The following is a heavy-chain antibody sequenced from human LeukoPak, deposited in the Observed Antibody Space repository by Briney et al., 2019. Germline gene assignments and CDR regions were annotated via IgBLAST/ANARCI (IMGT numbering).Heavy chain of an antibody. V-gene: IGHV3-66*01. CDR3: ARDAYHYGMDV. CDR1: GFTVSSNY. J-gene: IGHJ6*02. Sequence: GGSLRLSCAASGFTVSSNYMSWVRQAPGKGLEWVSVIYSGGTTFYADSVKGRFTISRDNSKNTLYLQMNSLRAEDTAVYYCARDAYHYGMDVWGQGTTVTVSS. CDR2: IYSGGTT.